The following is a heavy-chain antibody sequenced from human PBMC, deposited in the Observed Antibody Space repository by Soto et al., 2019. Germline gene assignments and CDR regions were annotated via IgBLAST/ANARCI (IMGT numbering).Heavy chain of an antibody. CDR1: GLSVGANY. CDR2: LYSGGST. D-gene: IGHD3-10*01. J-gene: IGHJ5*02. CDR3: ARDDYYGSGSYDP. V-gene: IGHV3-66*01. Sequence: EMQLVETGGGLVQPGGSLRLSCVASGLSVGANYMTWVRQAPGKGLEWVSALYSGGSTYYADSVRGRFTISRDNSKNKVSLQMNSLRAEDTAVYYCARDDYYGSGSYDPWGQGTLVTVS.